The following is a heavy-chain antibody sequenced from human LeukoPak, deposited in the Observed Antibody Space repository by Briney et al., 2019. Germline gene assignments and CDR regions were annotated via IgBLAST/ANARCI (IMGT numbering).Heavy chain of an antibody. V-gene: IGHV3-21*01. CDR1: GFTFSSYT. D-gene: IGHD3-22*01. J-gene: IGHJ3*02. CDR3: ARDDYFDISDYYSDYAFDI. CDR2: ISGSGSYI. Sequence: GGSLRLSCAASGFTFSSYTINWVRQAPGKGLQWVSSISGSGSYIYYADSVKGRFTVSRDNAKNSLSLQMNSLRAEDTAVYYCARDDYFDISDYYSDYAFDIWGQGAMVTVSS.